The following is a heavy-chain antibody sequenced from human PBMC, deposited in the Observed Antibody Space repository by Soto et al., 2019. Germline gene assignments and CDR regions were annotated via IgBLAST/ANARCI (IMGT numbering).Heavy chain of an antibody. J-gene: IGHJ4*02. CDR2: ISSSSTI. D-gene: IGHD3-10*01. CDR3: TRGPRPISTGTGAY. Sequence: GGYLRLSCAASGFTFSSYSMNWVRQAPGKGLEWVSYISSSSTIYYADSVKGRFTISRDNVNDTLYLQMNNLRAEDSGLYYCTRGPRPISTGTGAYWGQGTQVTVSS. V-gene: IGHV3-48*04. CDR1: GFTFSSYS.